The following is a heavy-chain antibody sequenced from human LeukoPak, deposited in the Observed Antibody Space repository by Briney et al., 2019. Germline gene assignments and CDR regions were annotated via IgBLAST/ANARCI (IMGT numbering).Heavy chain of an antibody. V-gene: IGHV3-23*01. CDR3: AKDEIEYSSSSYYFDY. CDR1: GFTFSSYA. J-gene: IGHJ4*02. Sequence: GGSLRLSCAASGFTFSSYAMSWVRQAPGKGLEWVSAISGSGGSTYYADPVKGRFTISRDNSKNTLYLQMNSLRAEDTAVYYCAKDEIEYSSSSYYFDYWGQGTLVTVSS. D-gene: IGHD6-6*01. CDR2: ISGSGGST.